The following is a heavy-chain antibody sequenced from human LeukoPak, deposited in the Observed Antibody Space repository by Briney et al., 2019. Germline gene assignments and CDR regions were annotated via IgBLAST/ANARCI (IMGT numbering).Heavy chain of an antibody. J-gene: IGHJ4*02. Sequence: ASVKVSCKVSGYTLTELSMHWVRQAPGKGLEWMGGFDPEDGVTIYTQKFQGRVTMTEDTSTDTAYMELSSLRSEDTAVYYCATVRDCSGGSCYTVPTPDYFDYWGQGTLVTVSS. CDR1: GYTLTELS. CDR2: FDPEDGVT. V-gene: IGHV1-24*01. CDR3: ATVRDCSGGSCYTVPTPDYFDY. D-gene: IGHD2-15*01.